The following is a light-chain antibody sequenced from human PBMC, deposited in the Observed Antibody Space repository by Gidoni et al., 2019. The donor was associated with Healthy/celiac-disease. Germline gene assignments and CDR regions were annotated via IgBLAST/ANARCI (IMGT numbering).Light chain of an antibody. CDR2: EVS. CDR3: SSYTSSSTPLYV. J-gene: IGLJ1*01. V-gene: IGLV2-14*01. CDR1: SSDVGGYNY. Sequence: QSALPQPASVSGSPRQSITISCTGTSSDVGGYNYVSWYQQPPGKAPKLMIYEVSNRPSGVANRFSGSKSGNTASLTISGLQAEDEADYYCSSYTSSSTPLYVFGTGTKVTVL.